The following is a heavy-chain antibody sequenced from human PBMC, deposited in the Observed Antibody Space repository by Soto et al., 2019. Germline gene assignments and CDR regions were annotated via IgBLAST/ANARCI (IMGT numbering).Heavy chain of an antibody. D-gene: IGHD3-10*01. CDR2: ISYDGSNK. CDR1: GFTFSSYA. V-gene: IGHV3-30-3*01. CDR3: ARATSYYGSGSYTGNYYYYYMDV. Sequence: GGSLRLSCAASGFTFSSYAMHWVRQAPGKGLEWVAVISYDGSNKYYADSVKGRFTISRDNSKNTLYLQMNCLRSEDTAVYYCARATSYYGSGSYTGNYYYYYMDVWGKGTTVTVSS. J-gene: IGHJ6*03.